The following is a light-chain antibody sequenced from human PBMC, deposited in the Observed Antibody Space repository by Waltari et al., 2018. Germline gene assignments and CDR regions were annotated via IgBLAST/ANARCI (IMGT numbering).Light chain of an antibody. J-gene: IGKJ1*01. V-gene: IGKV1-39*01. Sequence: DIQMTQSPSSLSASGGDRVTITCRASQSISSCLNWDQQKPGKAPKLLIYAASSLQSGVPSRFSGSGSGTDFTLTISSLQPEDFATYYCQQSYSTPRTFGQGTKVEIK. CDR2: AAS. CDR1: QSISSC. CDR3: QQSYSTPRT.